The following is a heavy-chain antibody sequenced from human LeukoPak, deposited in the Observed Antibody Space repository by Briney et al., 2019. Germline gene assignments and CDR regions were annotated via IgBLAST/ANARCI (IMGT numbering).Heavy chain of an antibody. Sequence: ASVKVSCKASGYTFTSYDINWVRQATGQGLEWMGWMNPNSGNTGYAQKLQGRVTMTTDTSTSTAYMELRSLRSDGTAVYYCARGGAPKRERHSYYYYYYMDVWGKGTTVTVSS. CDR3: ARGGAPKRERHSYYYYYYMDV. V-gene: IGHV1-8*02. D-gene: IGHD5-18*01. CDR1: GYTFTSYD. CDR2: MNPNSGNT. J-gene: IGHJ6*03.